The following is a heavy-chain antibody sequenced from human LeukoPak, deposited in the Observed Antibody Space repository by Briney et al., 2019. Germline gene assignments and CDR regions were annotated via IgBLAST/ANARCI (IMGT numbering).Heavy chain of an antibody. CDR1: GGSISNYY. Sequence: SETLSLTCTVSGGSISNYYWNWIRQPPEKRLEWIGSVYHSGNTNYNPSLGSRVTMSVDTSKNQFSLKLNSVTATDTAVYYCARRISGDYGNWLDPWGQGTPVTVSS. V-gene: IGHV4-59*01. J-gene: IGHJ5*02. CDR2: VYHSGNT. D-gene: IGHD4-17*01. CDR3: ARRISGDYGNWLDP.